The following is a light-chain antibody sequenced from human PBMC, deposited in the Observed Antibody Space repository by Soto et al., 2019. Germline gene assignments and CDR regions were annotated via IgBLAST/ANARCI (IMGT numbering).Light chain of an antibody. V-gene: IGKV1-39*01. CDR2: AAS. J-gene: IGKJ2*01. CDR3: QESYSTPYT. Sequence: DIQRTQSPSSLSASLGDRVAITCRASQSISTYLNWYQQKPGKAPKLLIYAASSLQSGVPSRFSGSGSGTDFTLTISSLQPADFATYFCQESYSTPYTFGLGTKVDIK. CDR1: QSISTY.